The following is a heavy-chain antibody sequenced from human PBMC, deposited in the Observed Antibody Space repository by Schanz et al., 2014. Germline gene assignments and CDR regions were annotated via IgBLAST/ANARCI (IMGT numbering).Heavy chain of an antibody. V-gene: IGHV1-18*01. CDR3: ARHRFGVFYYGLDV. CDR2: ISDYNGKT. Sequence: QAQLMQSGPELKRPGASVKVSCTASGHTLKNYGISWVRQAPGLGLEWMGWISDYNGKTNYAQKFQDRVIMSADRSSSTAYLELRSLTSDDSAIYYCARHRFGVFYYGLDVWGQGTTILVSS. CDR1: GHTLKNYG. D-gene: IGHD3-10*01. J-gene: IGHJ6*02.